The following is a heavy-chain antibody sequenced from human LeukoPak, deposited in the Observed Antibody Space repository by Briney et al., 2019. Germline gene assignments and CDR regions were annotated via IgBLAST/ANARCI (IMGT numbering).Heavy chain of an antibody. CDR2: ISYDGSNK. CDR3: AKAPIPAAGIYYFDY. J-gene: IGHJ4*02. V-gene: IGHV3-30*18. CDR1: GFTFSSYG. Sequence: AGGSLRLSCAASGFTFSSYGMHWVRQAPGKGLEWVAVISYDGSNKYYADSVKGRFTISRDNSKNTLYLQMNSLRAEDTAVYYCAKAPIPAAGIYYFDYWGQGTLVTVSS. D-gene: IGHD6-13*01.